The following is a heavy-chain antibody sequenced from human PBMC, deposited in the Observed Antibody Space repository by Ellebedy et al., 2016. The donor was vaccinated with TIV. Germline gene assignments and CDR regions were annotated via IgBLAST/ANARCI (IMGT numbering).Heavy chain of an antibody. CDR1: GYTFTGYY. Sequence: AASVKVSCKASGYTFTGYYMHWVRQAPGQGLEWMGWINPNNGGTKYVEKFQGRVTITRDTSISTAYMELSRLRSDDTAVYYCARAESEVDVYYWGQGTLVTVSS. D-gene: IGHD2-15*01. J-gene: IGHJ4*02. V-gene: IGHV1-2*02. CDR2: INPNNGGT. CDR3: ARAESEVDVYY.